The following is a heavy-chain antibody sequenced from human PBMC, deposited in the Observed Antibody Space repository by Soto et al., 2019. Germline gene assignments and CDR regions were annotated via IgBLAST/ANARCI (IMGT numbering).Heavy chain of an antibody. CDR3: VRDYDSSCFNYGH. V-gene: IGHV3-74*03. Sequence: GRSLRLSCVASGFPFSSYWMPLIRQFPGKGLMWVSQIGSDGRPTTYADSVKGRFTISRDNARNTLYLQMNSLRADDTAMYYCVRDYDSSCFNYGHWGKGSXVAVSS. CDR2: IGSDGRPT. CDR1: GFPFSSYW. D-gene: IGHD3-22*01. J-gene: IGHJ1*01.